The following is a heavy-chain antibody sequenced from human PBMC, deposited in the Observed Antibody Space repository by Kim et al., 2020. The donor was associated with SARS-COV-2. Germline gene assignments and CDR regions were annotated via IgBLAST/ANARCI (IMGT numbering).Heavy chain of an antibody. J-gene: IGHJ4*01. CDR1: GGSFSGYY. D-gene: IGHD2-15*01. Sequence: SETLSLTCAVYGGSFSGYYWSWIRQPPGKGLEWIGEINHSGSTNYNPSLKSRVTISVDTSKNQFSLKLSSVTAADTAVYYCATRYCSGGSCYPGRDNWG. CDR2: INHSGST. CDR3: ATRYCSGGSCYPGRDN. V-gene: IGHV4-34*01.